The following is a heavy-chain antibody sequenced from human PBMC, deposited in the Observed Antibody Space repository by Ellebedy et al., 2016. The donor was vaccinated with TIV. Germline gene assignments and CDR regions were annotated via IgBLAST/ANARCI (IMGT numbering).Heavy chain of an antibody. CDR3: ARGYSYGPGY. CDR1: GGSFSGYY. J-gene: IGHJ4*02. Sequence: SETLSLTCAVYGGSFSGYYWSWIRQPPGKGLEWIGEINHSGSTNYNPSLKSRVTISVDTSKNQFSLKLSSVTAADTAVYYCARGYSYGPGYWGQGTLVTVSS. CDR2: INHSGST. D-gene: IGHD5-18*01. V-gene: IGHV4-34*01.